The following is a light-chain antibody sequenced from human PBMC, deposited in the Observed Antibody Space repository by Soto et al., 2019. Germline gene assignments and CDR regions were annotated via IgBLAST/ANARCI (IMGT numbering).Light chain of an antibody. V-gene: IGLV1-44*01. CDR1: SSNIGTNT. CDR2: SNN. Sequence: QSVLTQPPSASGTPGQRVTISCSGSSSNIGTNTVNWYQQLPATAPHLLLYSNNHRRSGVPDGFSASKSGTSSSLAISGRQSEDEADYYCCAWYDSLHGGYVFGTGTKLTVL. J-gene: IGLJ1*01. CDR3: CAWYDSLHGGYV.